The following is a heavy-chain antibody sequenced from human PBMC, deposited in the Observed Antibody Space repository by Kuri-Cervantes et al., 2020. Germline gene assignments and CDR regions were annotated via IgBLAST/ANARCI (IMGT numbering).Heavy chain of an antibody. Sequence: GGSLRLSCAASGFTFSSYAMHWVRQAPGKGLEWVAVISFDGSNKYYADSVKGRFTISRDNSKNALYLQMNSLRAEDTAVYYCARGALGTNISAAGFDYWGQGTLVTVSS. D-gene: IGHD6-13*01. V-gene: IGHV3-30-3*01. CDR1: GFTFSSYA. CDR3: ARGALGTNISAAGFDY. CDR2: ISFDGSNK. J-gene: IGHJ4*02.